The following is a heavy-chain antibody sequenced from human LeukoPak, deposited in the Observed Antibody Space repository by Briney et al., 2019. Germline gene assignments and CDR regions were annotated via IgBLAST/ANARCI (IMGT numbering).Heavy chain of an antibody. J-gene: IGHJ4*02. CDR3: VRDLGGRSGH. V-gene: IGHV3-30*03. Sequence: PGGSLRLSCAASGFTFSSYGIHWVRQAPGKGLEWVAVISYDGSNKYYADSVKGRFTISRDNSKNTLYLQMNSLRAEDTAMYHCVRDLGGRSGHWGQGTLVTVSS. CDR2: ISYDGSNK. D-gene: IGHD1-26*01. CDR1: GFTFSSYG.